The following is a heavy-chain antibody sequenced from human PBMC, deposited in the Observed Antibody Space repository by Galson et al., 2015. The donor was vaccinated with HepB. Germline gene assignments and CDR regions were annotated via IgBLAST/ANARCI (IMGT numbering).Heavy chain of an antibody. V-gene: IGHV3-11*06. J-gene: IGHJ6*02. D-gene: IGHD1-26*01. CDR1: GFTFSDYY. CDR2: ISSSSSYT. Sequence: SLRLSCAASGFTFSDYYMSWIRQAPGKGLEWVSYISSSSSYTNYADSVKGRFTISRDNAKNSLYLQMNSLRAKDTAVYYCARDSQWEPPYYGMDVWGQGTTVTVSS. CDR3: ARDSQWEPPYYGMDV.